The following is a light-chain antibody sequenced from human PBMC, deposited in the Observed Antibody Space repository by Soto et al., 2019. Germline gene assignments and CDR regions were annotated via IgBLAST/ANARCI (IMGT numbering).Light chain of an antibody. CDR1: QSVSSN. J-gene: IGKJ3*01. CDR3: QKYNNWPTT. Sequence: EIVMTQSPATLSVSPGERATLSCRASQSVSSNLAWYQQKPGQAPRLLIYGASTRATGIPARFSGSGSGTDFSPPISSLQSEDFAVYYGQKYNNWPTTFGPGTKVDIK. CDR2: GAS. V-gene: IGKV3-15*01.